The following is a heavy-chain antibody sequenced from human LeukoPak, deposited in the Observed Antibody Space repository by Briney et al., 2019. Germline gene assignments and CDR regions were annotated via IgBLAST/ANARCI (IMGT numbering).Heavy chain of an antibody. J-gene: IGHJ3*02. CDR2: IDWDDDK. Sequence: SGPTLVNPTQTLTLTCTFSGFSLSTSAMCVSWIRQPPGKALEWLARIDWDDDKYYSTSLKTRLTLSKDTSKNQVVLTVTNMNPVDTATYYCARIMVRGVTHAFDIWGQGTMVTVSS. CDR1: GFSLSTSAMC. V-gene: IGHV2-70*11. D-gene: IGHD3-10*01. CDR3: ARIMVRGVTHAFDI.